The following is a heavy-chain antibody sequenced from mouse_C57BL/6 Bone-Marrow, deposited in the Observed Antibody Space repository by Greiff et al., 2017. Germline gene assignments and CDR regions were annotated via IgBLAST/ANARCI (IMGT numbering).Heavy chain of an antibody. CDR3: AREITTVGFAY. Sequence: QVHVKQPGAELVMPGASVKLSCKASGYTFTSYWMHWVKQRPGQGLEWIGEIDPSDSYTNYNQKFKGKSTLTVDKSSSTAYMQLSSLTSEDSAVYYCAREITTVGFAYWGQGTLLTVSA. D-gene: IGHD1-1*01. CDR1: GYTFTSYW. V-gene: IGHV1-69*01. J-gene: IGHJ3*01. CDR2: IDPSDSYT.